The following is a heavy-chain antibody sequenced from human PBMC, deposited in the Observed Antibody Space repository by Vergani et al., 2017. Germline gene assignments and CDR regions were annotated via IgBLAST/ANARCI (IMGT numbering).Heavy chain of an antibody. V-gene: IGHV2-70*04. J-gene: IGHJ4*02. D-gene: IGHD3-16*01. CDR1: GFSLSTSGMR. CDR3: ARSPMGGLFDY. CDR2: IDWDDDK. Sequence: QVTLKESGPALVKPTQTLTLTCTFSGFSLSTSGMRVSWIRQPPGKALEWLARIDWDDDKFYSTSLKTRLTISKDTSKNQVVLTMTKMDPVDTATYYCARSPMGGLFDYWGQGTLVTVSS.